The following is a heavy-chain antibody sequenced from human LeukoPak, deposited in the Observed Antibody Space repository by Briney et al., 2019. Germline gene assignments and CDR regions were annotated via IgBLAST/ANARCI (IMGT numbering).Heavy chain of an antibody. D-gene: IGHD4-23*01. J-gene: IGHJ4*02. Sequence: GRSLRLSCTTSGFTFGGYGMTWVRQAPGKGLEWVGFIRSQAYGGTTQYAASVKGRFTISRDDSKSIAYLQMNSLKTEDTAVYYCTRGMATVVTPYFWGQGTLVTVSS. CDR1: GFTFGGYG. CDR3: TRGMATVVTPYF. V-gene: IGHV3-49*04. CDR2: IRSQAYGGTT.